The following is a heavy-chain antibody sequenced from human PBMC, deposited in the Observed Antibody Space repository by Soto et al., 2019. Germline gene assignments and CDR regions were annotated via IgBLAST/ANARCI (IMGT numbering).Heavy chain of an antibody. CDR1: GFTFSSYV. CDR2: ISYDGSNK. J-gene: IGHJ6*02. V-gene: IGHV3-30*18. Sequence: GGSLRLSCAASGFTFSSYVMHWVRQAPGKGLEWVAVISYDGSNKYYADSVKGRFTISRDNSKHTLFLQMNSLRPEDTAVYYSAKDLEGYCSSTSCYTYFGLDVWGQGTTVTSP. D-gene: IGHD2-2*01. CDR3: AKDLEGYCSSTSCYTYFGLDV.